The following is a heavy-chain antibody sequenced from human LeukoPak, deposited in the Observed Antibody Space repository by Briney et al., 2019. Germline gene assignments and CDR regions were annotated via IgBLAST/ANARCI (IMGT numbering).Heavy chain of an antibody. Sequence: PSETLSLTCTVSGYSISSGYYWGWIRQPPGKGLEWIGSIYHSGSTYYNPSLKSRVTISVDTSKNQFSLKLSSVTAADTAVYYCARDLRYYYDSSGYLDVWGKGTTVTISS. CDR3: ARDLRYYYDSSGYLDV. V-gene: IGHV4-38-2*02. CDR2: IYHSGST. D-gene: IGHD3-22*01. J-gene: IGHJ6*04. CDR1: GYSISSGYY.